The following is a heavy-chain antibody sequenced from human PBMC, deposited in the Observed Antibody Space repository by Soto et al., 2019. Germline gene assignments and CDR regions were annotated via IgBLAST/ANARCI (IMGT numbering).Heavy chain of an antibody. CDR1: GFTFSSYG. CDR3: AKASIAAAGNLFDY. V-gene: IGHV3-30*18. D-gene: IGHD6-13*01. Sequence: GGSLRLSCAASGFTFSSYGMHWVRQAPGKGLEWVAVISYDGSNKYYADSVKGRFTISRDNSKNTLYLQMNSLRAEDTDVYYCAKASIAAAGNLFDYWGQGTLVTVSS. J-gene: IGHJ4*02. CDR2: ISYDGSNK.